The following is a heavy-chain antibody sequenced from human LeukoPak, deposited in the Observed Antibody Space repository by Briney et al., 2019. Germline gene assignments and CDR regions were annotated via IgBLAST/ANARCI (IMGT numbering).Heavy chain of an antibody. CDR1: GFTFSSYA. D-gene: IGHD5-24*01. J-gene: IGHJ4*02. V-gene: IGHV3-23*01. CDR3: AKDTRDGYIGY. CDR2: ISCSGGST. Sequence: GGSLRLSCAASGFTFSSYAMSWVRQAPGKGLEWVSAISCSGGSTYYADSVKGRFTISRDNYKNTLYLQMNSLRAEDTAVYYCAKDTRDGYIGYWGQGTLVSVSS.